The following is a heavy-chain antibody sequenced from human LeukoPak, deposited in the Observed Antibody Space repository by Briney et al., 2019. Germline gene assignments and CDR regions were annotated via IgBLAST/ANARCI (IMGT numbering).Heavy chain of an antibody. CDR3: ARVAVGGTRAFDI. Sequence: GGSLRLSCAASGFTLSDYYMSWGRQAGGKGRGWVSYISRSGISINYADWVKGRITVSRNNAKNTLYLQMDSLRAEDTAVYYCARVAVGGTRAFDIWGQGTPVTVSS. V-gene: IGHV3-11*04. D-gene: IGHD6-19*01. CDR2: ISRSGISI. J-gene: IGHJ3*02. CDR1: GFTLSDYY.